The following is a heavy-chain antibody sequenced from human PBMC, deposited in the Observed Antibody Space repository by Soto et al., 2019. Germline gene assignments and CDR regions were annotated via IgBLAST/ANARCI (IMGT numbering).Heavy chain of an antibody. J-gene: IGHJ5*02. Sequence: SETLSLTCTVSGGSISSYYWSWIRQPAGKGLEWIGRIYTSGSTNYNLSLKSRVTMSVDTSKNQFSLKLSSVTAADTAVYYCARDVLRFLEWSPRGFDPWGQGTLVTVSS. CDR2: IYTSGST. CDR1: GGSISSYY. CDR3: ARDVLRFLEWSPRGFDP. V-gene: IGHV4-4*07. D-gene: IGHD3-3*01.